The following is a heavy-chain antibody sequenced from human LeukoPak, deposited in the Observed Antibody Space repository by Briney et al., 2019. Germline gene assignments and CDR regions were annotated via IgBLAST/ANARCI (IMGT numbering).Heavy chain of an antibody. CDR1: GFTFSSYA. V-gene: IGHV3-23*01. J-gene: IGHJ4*02. CDR3: AKDLYYCDSSGVFDY. D-gene: IGHD3-22*01. CDR2: ISGSGGST. Sequence: GGSLRLSCAASGFTFSSYAMSWVRQAPGKGLEWVSAISGSGGSTYYADSVKGRFTISRDNSKNTLYLQMNSLRAEDTAVYYCAKDLYYCDSSGVFDYWGQGTLVTVSS.